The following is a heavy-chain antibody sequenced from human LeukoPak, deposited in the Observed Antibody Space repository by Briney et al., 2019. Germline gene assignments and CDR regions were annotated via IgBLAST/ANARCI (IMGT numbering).Heavy chain of an antibody. CDR1: GYAFAGYY. CDR3: ATAYSGNYVTFDI. CDR2: INPNSGDT. V-gene: IGHV1-2*02. J-gene: IGHJ3*02. Sequence: ASVKVSCKASGYAFAGYYMHWVRQAPGQGLEGMGWINPNSGDTNYAQKFQGRVTMTRDTAISTAYMELSRLRSDDTAVYYCATAYSGNYVTFDIWGQGTMVTVSS. D-gene: IGHD1-26*01.